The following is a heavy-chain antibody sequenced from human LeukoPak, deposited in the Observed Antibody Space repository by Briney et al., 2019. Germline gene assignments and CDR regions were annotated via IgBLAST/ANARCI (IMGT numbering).Heavy chain of an antibody. V-gene: IGHV3-66*01. CDR3: AACGDGYNYFDY. Sequence: PGGSLRLSCAASGLTVSSTYMSWVRQAPGKGLEWVSVFYSGGATYYADSVRGRFTISRDNSKNSLYLQMHSLRAEDMAVYYCAACGDGYNYFDYWGQGILVTVSS. CDR1: GLTVSSTY. J-gene: IGHJ4*02. D-gene: IGHD5-24*01. CDR2: FYSGGAT.